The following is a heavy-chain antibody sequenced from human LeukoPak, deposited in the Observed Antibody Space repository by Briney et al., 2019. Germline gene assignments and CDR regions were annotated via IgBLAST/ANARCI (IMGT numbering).Heavy chain of an antibody. J-gene: IGHJ4*02. CDR2: ISDDGRST. CDR3: AKRVPYTSSSVYFDY. D-gene: IGHD6-6*01. Sequence: GGSLRLSCAASGFTFSSYAMSWVRQAPGKGLEWVSSISDDGRSTYYADSVKGRFTISKDNSKNTMYLQMNNLRAEDTAIYYCAKRVPYTSSSVYFDYWGQGTLVTVSS. CDR1: GFTFSSYA. V-gene: IGHV3-23*01.